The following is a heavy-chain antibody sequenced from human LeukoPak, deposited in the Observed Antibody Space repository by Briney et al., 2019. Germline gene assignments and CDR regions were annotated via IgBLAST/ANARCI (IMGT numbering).Heavy chain of an antibody. J-gene: IGHJ4*02. CDR1: GFTFSDYY. CDR2: ISGDSDTI. V-gene: IGHV3-11*01. Sequence: GGALRLSCVASGFTFSDYYMNWIRQTAEKGLEWIAHISGDSDTIYYTDSVKGRFTISRDNARNSLFLQMDSLRVEDTAAYFCARDSNTAMIILDHWGQGTPVTVSS. CDR3: ARDSNTAMIILDH. D-gene: IGHD5-18*01.